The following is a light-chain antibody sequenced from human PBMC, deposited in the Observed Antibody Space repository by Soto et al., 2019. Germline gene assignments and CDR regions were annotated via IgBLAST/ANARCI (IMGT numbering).Light chain of an antibody. V-gene: IGKV1-39*01. CDR2: AAS. Sequence: TQMTQSPSSLSASVGDRVTITCRANQSINTYLNWYQQKPGKAPTFLIHAASSLKSGVPSRFSGSGVETFFPRTIRSLLPEYVATSFCKQSYNAPPFTFGQGTKVDIK. CDR1: QSINTY. J-gene: IGKJ2*01. CDR3: KQSYNAPPFT.